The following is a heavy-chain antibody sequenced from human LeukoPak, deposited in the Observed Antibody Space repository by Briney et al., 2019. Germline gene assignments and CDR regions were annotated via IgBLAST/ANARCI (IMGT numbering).Heavy chain of an antibody. Sequence: GRSLRLSCAASGFTFDDYAMHWDRQAPGKGLEWVSGISWNSGSIGYADSVKGRFTISRDNAKNSLYLQMHSLRAEDTALYYCAKALNMYYMDVWGKGTTVTVSS. J-gene: IGHJ6*03. CDR3: AKALNMYYMDV. CDR1: GFTFDDYA. CDR2: ISWNSGSI. V-gene: IGHV3-9*01.